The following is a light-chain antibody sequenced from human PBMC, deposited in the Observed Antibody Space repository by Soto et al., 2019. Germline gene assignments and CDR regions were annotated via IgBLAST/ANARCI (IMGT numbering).Light chain of an antibody. CDR1: QSFSSN. J-gene: IGKJ1*01. CDR2: GAS. CDR3: QQYYSTLSWT. V-gene: IGKV3-15*01. Sequence: EIVMTQSPATLSVSPGERATLSCRASQSFSSNLSWYQHKPGQAPRLLIYGASTRATGIPARFSGSGSETEFTLTISSLQAEDVAVYYCQQYYSTLSWTFGQGTKVDIK.